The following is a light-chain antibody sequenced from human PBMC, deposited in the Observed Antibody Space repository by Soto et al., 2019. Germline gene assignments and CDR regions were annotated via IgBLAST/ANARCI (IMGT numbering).Light chain of an antibody. V-gene: IGKV1-33*01. CDR2: DAS. CDR1: QGISNY. Sequence: IQMTQSPSSLSASVGDRVTITCQASQGISNYLNWYPQKPGKAPKLLIYDASHLQTGAPSRFSGGGSATVFTLTISSLQPEDFATYYCQQRNSYPLTFGGGTKVDIK. CDR3: QQRNSYPLT. J-gene: IGKJ4*01.